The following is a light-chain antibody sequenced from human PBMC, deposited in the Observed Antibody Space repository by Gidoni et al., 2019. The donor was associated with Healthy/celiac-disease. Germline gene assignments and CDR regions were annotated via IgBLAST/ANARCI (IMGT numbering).Light chain of an antibody. Sequence: EIVMTQSEATLSVSPGERATLSCRASQSVSRNLAWYQQKPGQAPRLLIYGASTRATGIPARFSGSGSGTEFTLTISSLQSEDFAVYYCQQYNNWPPLTVGGGTKVEIK. V-gene: IGKV3-15*01. CDR1: QSVSRN. CDR3: QQYNNWPPLT. J-gene: IGKJ4*01. CDR2: GAS.